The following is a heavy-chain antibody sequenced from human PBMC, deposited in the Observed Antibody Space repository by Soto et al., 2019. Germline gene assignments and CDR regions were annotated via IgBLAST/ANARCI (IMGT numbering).Heavy chain of an antibody. CDR3: ARDRGGYSYGHFDY. V-gene: IGHV1-69*08. Sequence: QVQLVQSGAEVKKPGSSVKVSCKASGGTFSSYTISWVRQAPGQGLEWMGRIIPILGIANYAQKFQGRVTITADKSTSTAYMELSSLRFEDRAVYYCARDRGGYSYGHFDYWGQGTMVTVSS. J-gene: IGHJ4*02. CDR2: IIPILGIA. D-gene: IGHD5-18*01. CDR1: GGTFSSYT.